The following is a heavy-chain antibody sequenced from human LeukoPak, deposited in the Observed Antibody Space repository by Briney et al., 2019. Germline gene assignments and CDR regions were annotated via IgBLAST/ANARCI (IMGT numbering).Heavy chain of an antibody. D-gene: IGHD2-15*01. CDR1: GFTFSSYS. CDR2: ISSSSSTI. Sequence: GGSLRLSCAASGFTFSSYSMNWVRQAPGKGLEWVSYISSSSSTIYYADSVKGRFTISRDNSKNTLYLQMNSLRAEDTAVYYCAKARGEQNGGSNYWGQGTLVTVSS. J-gene: IGHJ4*02. V-gene: IGHV3-48*01. CDR3: AKARGEQNGGSNY.